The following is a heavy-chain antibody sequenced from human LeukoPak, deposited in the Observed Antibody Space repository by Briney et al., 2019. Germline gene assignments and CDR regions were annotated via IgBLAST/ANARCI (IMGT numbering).Heavy chain of an antibody. CDR1: GFTFGDYA. CDR3: TRTHDNWFDP. V-gene: IGHV3-49*04. Sequence: GGSLSLSCTASGFTFGDYAMSWVRQAPGKGLEWVGFIRSKAYGGTTEYAASVKGRFTISRDDSKSIAYLQMNSLKTEDTAGYYCTRTHDNWFDPWGQGTLVTVSS. J-gene: IGHJ5*02. CDR2: IRSKAYGGTT.